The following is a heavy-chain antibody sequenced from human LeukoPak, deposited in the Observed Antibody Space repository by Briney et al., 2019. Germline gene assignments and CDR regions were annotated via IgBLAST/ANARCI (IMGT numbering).Heavy chain of an antibody. CDR1: GYTFTIYG. D-gene: IGHD1-7*01. CDR3: ARDTPKAGTTSRVDY. Sequence: ASVNVSCKASGYTFTIYGISWVRQAPGQGLEWMGWISAYNGNTNYAQKLQGRVTMTTDTSTSTAYMELRSLRSDDTAVYYCARDTPKAGTTSRVDYWGQGTLVTVSS. CDR2: ISAYNGNT. J-gene: IGHJ4*02. V-gene: IGHV1-18*01.